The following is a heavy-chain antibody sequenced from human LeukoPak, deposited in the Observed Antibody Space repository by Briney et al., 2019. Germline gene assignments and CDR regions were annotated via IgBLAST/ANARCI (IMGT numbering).Heavy chain of an antibody. CDR1: GFTFSSYA. CDR2: LSHSGGSA. Sequence: GGSLRLSCAASGFTFSSYAMSWVRQAPGKGLEWVSSLSHSGGSAYYTDSVKGRFTISRDNSKNTLYLHMNSLRVGDTAVYFCAKLGFLTGSFDSWGQGTLVSVSS. V-gene: IGHV3-23*01. CDR3: AKLGFLTGSFDS. D-gene: IGHD3-9*01. J-gene: IGHJ4*02.